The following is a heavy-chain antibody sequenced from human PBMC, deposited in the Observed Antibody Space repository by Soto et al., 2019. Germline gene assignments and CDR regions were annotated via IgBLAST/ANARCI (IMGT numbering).Heavy chain of an antibody. CDR3: ARHNYGSGSTYFDY. CDR2: IYHSGST. Sequence: SETLSLTCAVSGGSISSGGYSWSLIRQPPGKGLEWIGYIYHSGSTYYNPSLKSRVTISVDRSKNQFSLKLSSVTAADTAVYYCARHNYGSGSTYFDYWGQGTLVTVSS. D-gene: IGHD3-10*01. V-gene: IGHV4-30-2*01. CDR1: GGSISSGGYS. J-gene: IGHJ4*02.